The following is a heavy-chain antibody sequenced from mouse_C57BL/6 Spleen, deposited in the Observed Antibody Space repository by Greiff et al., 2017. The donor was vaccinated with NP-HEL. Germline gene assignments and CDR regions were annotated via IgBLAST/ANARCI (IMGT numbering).Heavy chain of an antibody. V-gene: IGHV1-22*01. CDR2: INPNNGGT. D-gene: IGHD2-4*01. CDR3: ARDYEYDAWFAY. Sequence: EVQLQQSGPELVKPGASVKMSCKASGYTFTDYNMHWVKQSHGKSLEWIGYINPNNGGTSYNQKFKGKATLTVNKSSSTAYMELRSLTSEESAVYYCARDYEYDAWFAYWGQGTLVTVSA. CDR1: GYTFTDYN. J-gene: IGHJ3*01.